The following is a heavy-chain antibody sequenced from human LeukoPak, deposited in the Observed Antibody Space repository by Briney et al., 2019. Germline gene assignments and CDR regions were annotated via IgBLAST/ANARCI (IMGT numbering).Heavy chain of an antibody. V-gene: IGHV3-21*01. Sequence: GGSLRLSCAASGFTFSSYSMNWVRQAPGKGLEWVSSISSSGSYIYYSDSVKGRFTISRDNAKSSLYLQMNSLRAEDTAVYYCAQIRTGTDYGGKETLVTVS. J-gene: IGHJ4*02. D-gene: IGHD4-17*01. CDR2: ISSSGSYI. CDR1: GFTFSSYS. CDR3: AQIRTGTDY.